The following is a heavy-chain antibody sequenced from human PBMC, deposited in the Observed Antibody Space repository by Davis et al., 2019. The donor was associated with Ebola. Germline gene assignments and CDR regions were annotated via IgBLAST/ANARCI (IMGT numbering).Heavy chain of an antibody. V-gene: IGHV4-34*01. D-gene: IGHD5-18*01. Sequence: GSLRLSCAVYGGSFSGYYWSWIRQPPGKGLEWIGEINHSGSTNYNPSLKSRVTISVDTYKNQFSLKLSSVTAADTAVYYCARDAGYSYGFDYWGQGTLVTVSS. CDR1: GGSFSGYY. J-gene: IGHJ4*02. CDR3: ARDAGYSYGFDY. CDR2: INHSGST.